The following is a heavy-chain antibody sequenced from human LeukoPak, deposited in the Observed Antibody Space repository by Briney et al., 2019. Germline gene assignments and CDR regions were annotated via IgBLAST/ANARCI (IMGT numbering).Heavy chain of an antibody. V-gene: IGHV4-34*01. J-gene: IGHJ4*02. CDR3: ASRDEIGYCSGGSCYLSTTAPPGY. Sequence: SETLSLTCAVYGGSFSGYYWSWIRQLPGKGLEWIGEINHSGSTNYNPSLKSRVTISVDTSKNQFSLKLSSVTAADTAVYYCASRDEIGYCSGGSCYLSTTAPPGYWGQGTLVTVSS. D-gene: IGHD2-15*01. CDR2: INHSGST. CDR1: GGSFSGYY.